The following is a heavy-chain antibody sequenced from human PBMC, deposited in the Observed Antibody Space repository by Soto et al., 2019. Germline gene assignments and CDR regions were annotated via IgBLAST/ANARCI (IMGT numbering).Heavy chain of an antibody. D-gene: IGHD3-10*01. CDR2: MNPNSGNT. Sequence: SLVKVSCKAAGYTFTSYDINWVRQATGQGLEWMGWMNPNSGNTGYAQKFQGRVTMTRNTSISTAYMELSSLRSEDTAVYYCARTDYGSGSGAWFDPWGQGTLVTVSS. J-gene: IGHJ5*02. CDR3: ARTDYGSGSGAWFDP. V-gene: IGHV1-8*01. CDR1: GYTFTSYD.